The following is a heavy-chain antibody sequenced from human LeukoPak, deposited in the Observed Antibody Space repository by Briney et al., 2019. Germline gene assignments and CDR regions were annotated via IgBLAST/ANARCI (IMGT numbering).Heavy chain of an antibody. CDR2: IYYSGST. D-gene: IGHD2-2*01. CDR1: VGSISSSSYY. CDR3: ARHGLRYCSSTSCYPLNWFDP. Sequence: SETLSLTCTVSVGSISSSSYYWGWIRQPPGKGLEWIGSIYYSGSTYYNPSLKSRVTISVDTSKNQFSLKLSSVTAADTAVYYCARHGLRYCSSTSCYPLNWFDPWGQGTLVTVSS. J-gene: IGHJ5*02. V-gene: IGHV4-39*01.